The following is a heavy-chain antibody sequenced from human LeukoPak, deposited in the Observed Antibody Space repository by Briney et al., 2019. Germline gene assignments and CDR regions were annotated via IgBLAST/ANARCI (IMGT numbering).Heavy chain of an antibody. J-gene: IGHJ4*02. CDR3: AKDRSDNTTWYVGSH. V-gene: IGHV3-23*01. Sequence: GGSLRLSCAASGFTFSTYATSWVRQAPGKGLEWVSSISGSGYSTYYADSVKGRFTISRDNSWNTLFLQMNSLRAEDTAVYYCAKDRSDNTTWYVGSHWGQGTLVTVSS. CDR2: ISGSGYST. D-gene: IGHD3-10*02. CDR1: GFTFSTYA.